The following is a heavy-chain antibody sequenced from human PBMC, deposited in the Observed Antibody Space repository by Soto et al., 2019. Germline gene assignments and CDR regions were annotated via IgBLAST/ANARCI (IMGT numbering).Heavy chain of an antibody. J-gene: IGHJ5*02. V-gene: IGHV3-23*01. D-gene: IGHD6-13*01. Sequence: GGSLSPSWAASGFTFSSYAMSWVRQAPGKGLDWVSTFSGNGGSTYYADSVKGRFTISRDNSKNTRYLQMNSRRVENTAVYYVAKPSGYRTLRWFDHWGQGTLVTVSS. CDR2: FSGNGGST. CDR3: AKPSGYRTLRWFDH. CDR1: GFTFSSYA.